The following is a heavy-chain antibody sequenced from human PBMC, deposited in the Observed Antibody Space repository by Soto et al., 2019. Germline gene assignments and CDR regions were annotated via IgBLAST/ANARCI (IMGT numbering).Heavy chain of an antibody. D-gene: IGHD6-19*01. CDR3: ARMGEWQWLHDY. CDR1: GFTFSSYA. CDR2: ISYDGSDK. J-gene: IGHJ4*02. Sequence: GGSLRLSCAASGFTFSSYAMHWVRQAPGKGLEWVAVISYDGSDKYYADSVKGRFTISRDNSKNTLYLQMNSLRAEDTAVYYCARMGEWQWLHDYWGQGTLVTVSS. V-gene: IGHV3-30-3*01.